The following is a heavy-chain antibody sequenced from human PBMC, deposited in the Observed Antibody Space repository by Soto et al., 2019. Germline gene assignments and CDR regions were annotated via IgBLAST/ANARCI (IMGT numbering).Heavy chain of an antibody. CDR3: ARDGCSSTSCQEYFQH. V-gene: IGHV3-53*01. J-gene: IGHJ1*01. D-gene: IGHD2-2*01. Sequence: GGSLRLSCAASGFTVSSNYMSWVRQAPGKGLEWVSVIYSGGSTYYADSVKGRFTISRDNSKNTLYLQMNSLRAEDTAVYYCARDGCSSTSCQEYFQHWGQGTLVTVSS. CDR1: GFTVSSNY. CDR2: IYSGGST.